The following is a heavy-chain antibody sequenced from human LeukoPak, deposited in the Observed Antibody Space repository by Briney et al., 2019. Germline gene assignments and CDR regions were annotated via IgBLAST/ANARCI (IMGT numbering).Heavy chain of an antibody. CDR2: INPHNGNT. D-gene: IGHD3-10*01. Sequence: ASVKVSCKASGYTFTTYVIIWVRQAPGQGLEGMGWINPHNGNTKYPQNLQGRVNMTTDPSTSTAYIELRSLRSDDTAVHYCAREAYGRFDYWGQGALVTVSS. J-gene: IGHJ4*02. CDR1: GYTFTTYV. CDR3: AREAYGRFDY. V-gene: IGHV1-18*01.